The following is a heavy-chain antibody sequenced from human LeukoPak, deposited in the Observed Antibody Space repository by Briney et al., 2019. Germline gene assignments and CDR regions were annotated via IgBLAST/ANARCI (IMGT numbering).Heavy chain of an antibody. J-gene: IGHJ3*02. CDR1: GYSFTSYW. CDR2: IYPGDSDT. V-gene: IGHV5-51*01. Sequence: PGESLKISCKGSGYSFTSYWIGWVRQMPGKGLEWMGIIYPGDSDTRYSPSFQGQVTISADKSISTAYLQWSSLKASDTAMYYCARERVPAAILDAFDIWGQGTMVTVSS. CDR3: ARERVPAAILDAFDI. D-gene: IGHD2-2*02.